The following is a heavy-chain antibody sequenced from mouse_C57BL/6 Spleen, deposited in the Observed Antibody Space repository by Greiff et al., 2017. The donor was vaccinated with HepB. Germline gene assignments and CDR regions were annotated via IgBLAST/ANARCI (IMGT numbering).Heavy chain of an antibody. D-gene: IGHD1-1*01. CDR1: GYTFTNYW. Sequence: VQLQESGAELVRPGTSVKMSCKASGYTFTNYWIGWAKQRPGHGLEWIGDIYPGGGYTNYNEKFKGKATLTADKSSSTAYMQFSSLTSEDSAIYYCARGNYYGSSHWYFDVWGTGTTVTGSS. J-gene: IGHJ1*03. CDR3: ARGNYYGSSHWYFDV. V-gene: IGHV1-63*01. CDR2: IYPGGGYT.